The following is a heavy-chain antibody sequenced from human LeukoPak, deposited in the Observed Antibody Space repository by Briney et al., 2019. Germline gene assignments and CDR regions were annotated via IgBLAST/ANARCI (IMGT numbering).Heavy chain of an antibody. Sequence: PGGSLRLSCAASGFVFSTRSMNWVRQAPGKGLEWISSITTTGSHMYYADSVKGRFTISRDNAKNSPYLQMNSLRAEDTAVYYCAATTVTWYFDYWGQGTLVTVSS. D-gene: IGHD4-17*01. CDR2: ITTTGSHM. CDR3: AATTVTWYFDY. CDR1: GFVFSTRS. V-gene: IGHV3-21*01. J-gene: IGHJ4*02.